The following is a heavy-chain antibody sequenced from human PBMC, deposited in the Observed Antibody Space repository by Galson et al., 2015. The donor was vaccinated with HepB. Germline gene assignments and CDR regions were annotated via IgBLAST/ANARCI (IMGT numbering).Heavy chain of an antibody. CDR2: ITQSGST. V-gene: IGHV4-34*01. CDR1: GFTFNNYA. CDR3: ARGKGRQVLLDYHYYGMDV. D-gene: IGHD3-3*01. J-gene: IGHJ6*01. Sequence: LRLSCAASGFTFNNYAMSWVRQGPGKGLEWIGEITQSGSTHSNPSLKSRVTISVDTSKNQFSLKVRSVTAADTAVYYCARGKGRQVLLDYHYYGMDVWGQGTTVSVSS.